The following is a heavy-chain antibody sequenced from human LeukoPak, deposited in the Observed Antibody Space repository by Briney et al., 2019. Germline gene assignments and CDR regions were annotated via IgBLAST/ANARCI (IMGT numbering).Heavy chain of an antibody. V-gene: IGHV4-30-2*01. Sequence: SETLSLTCSVSGVSITGDEDFWTWIRQPPGKGLELIGYVHHSGNRYYDSSLGSRLTISVDTSKNQFSLKLSSVTAADTAVYYCARVYSNYAAGECYFDYWGQGTLVTVSS. D-gene: IGHD4-11*01. CDR2: VHHSGNR. CDR3: ARVYSNYAAGECYFDY. J-gene: IGHJ4*02. CDR1: GVSITGDEDF.